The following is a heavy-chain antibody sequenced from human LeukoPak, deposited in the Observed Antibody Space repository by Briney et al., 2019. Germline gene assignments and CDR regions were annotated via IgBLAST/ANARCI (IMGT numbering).Heavy chain of an antibody. CDR3: ARVFTEGRYCSSTSCPGAFDI. CDR1: GGSISSSSYY. V-gene: IGHV4-39*07. CDR2: IYYSGST. Sequence: SETLSLTCTVSGGSISSSSYYWGWIRQPPGKGLEWIGSIYYSGSTYYNPSLKSRVTISVDTSKNQFSLKLSSVTAADTAVYYCARVFTEGRYCSSTSCPGAFDIWGQGTMVTVSS. J-gene: IGHJ3*02. D-gene: IGHD2-2*01.